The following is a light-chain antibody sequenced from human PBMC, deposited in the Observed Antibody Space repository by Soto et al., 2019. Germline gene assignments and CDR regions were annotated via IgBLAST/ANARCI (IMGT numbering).Light chain of an antibody. CDR1: QSVSSSY. V-gene: IGKV3-20*01. Sequence: EIVLTQSPGTLSLSPGERATLSCRASQSVSSSYVAWYQQKPGQAPRLLIYGASNRATGIPDRFSGSGSGTDFTLTVRRLEPEDFAVYYCQQYGNSPITFGQGTKVEIK. J-gene: IGKJ1*01. CDR3: QQYGNSPIT. CDR2: GAS.